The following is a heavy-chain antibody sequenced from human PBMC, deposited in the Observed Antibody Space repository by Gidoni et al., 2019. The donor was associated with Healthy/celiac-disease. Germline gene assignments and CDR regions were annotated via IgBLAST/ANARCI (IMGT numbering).Heavy chain of an antibody. CDR1: GGSISSYY. V-gene: IGHV4-59*01. CDR3: ARLARLDYYYGMDV. D-gene: IGHD6-6*01. CDR2: IYYIRSP. J-gene: IGHJ6*02. Sequence: QVQLQESGPGLVKPSEPLSLTCTVSGGSISSYYWSWLRQPPWKGLEWIGYIYYIRSPNYNPSLKSRVTISVDTSKNQFPLKLSSVTAADTAVYYCARLARLDYYYGMDVWGQGTTVTVSS.